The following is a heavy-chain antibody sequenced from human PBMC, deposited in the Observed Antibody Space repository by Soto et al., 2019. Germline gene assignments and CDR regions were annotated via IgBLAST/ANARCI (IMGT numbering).Heavy chain of an antibody. CDR1: GYTFTSYG. V-gene: IGHV1-18*01. Sequence: GASVKVSRKASGYTFTSYGISWVRQAPGQGLEWMGRVSAYNGNTHYEQKLQGRVTLTTDTSTSTAYMELRSLRSDDTAVYFCARGGQWDFLSDYWGQGTLVTVSS. CDR2: VSAYNGNT. J-gene: IGHJ4*02. CDR3: ARGGQWDFLSDY. D-gene: IGHD1-26*01.